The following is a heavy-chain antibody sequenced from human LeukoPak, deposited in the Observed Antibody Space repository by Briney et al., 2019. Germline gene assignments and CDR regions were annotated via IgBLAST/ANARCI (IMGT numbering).Heavy chain of an antibody. CDR2: IIPIFGTA. J-gene: IGHJ1*01. V-gene: IGHV1-69*13. CDR3: ARGGGNYYDGGRAEYFQH. D-gene: IGHD3-22*01. Sequence: PLASVKVSCKASGGTFSSYAISWVRQAPGQGLEWMGGIIPIFGTANYAQKFQGRVTITADESTSTAYMELSSLRSEDTAVYYCARGGGNYYDGGRAEYFQHWGQGTLVTVSS. CDR1: GGTFSSYA.